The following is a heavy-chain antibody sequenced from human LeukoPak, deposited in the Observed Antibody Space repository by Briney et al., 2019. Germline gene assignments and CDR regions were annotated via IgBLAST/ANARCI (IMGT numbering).Heavy chain of an antibody. V-gene: IGHV3-48*03. CDR1: GFTFSDYD. Sequence: GGSLRLSCAASGFTFSDYDMIWVRQAPGKGLEWLSYISTSDNYIYYADSVKGRFTISRDNAKNSLYLEMNSLRAEDTALYYCARLGVHYVWGTNRYGGFDSWGQGTLVTVSS. CDR2: ISTSDNYI. J-gene: IGHJ4*02. D-gene: IGHD3-16*02. CDR3: ARLGVHYVWGTNRYGGFDS.